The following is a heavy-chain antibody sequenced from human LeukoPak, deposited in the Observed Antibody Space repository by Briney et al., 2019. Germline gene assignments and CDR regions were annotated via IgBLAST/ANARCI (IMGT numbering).Heavy chain of an antibody. Sequence: ASVKVSCKASGYTFTSYGISWVRQAPGQGLEGMGWISAYNGNTNYAQKLQGRVTMTTDTSTSTAYMELRSLRSDDTAVYYCASGGYYYDSSGYYTYPPPFDYWGQGTLVTVFS. CDR2: ISAYNGNT. CDR1: GYTFTSYG. V-gene: IGHV1-18*01. J-gene: IGHJ4*02. CDR3: ASGGYYYDSSGYYTYPPPFDY. D-gene: IGHD3-22*01.